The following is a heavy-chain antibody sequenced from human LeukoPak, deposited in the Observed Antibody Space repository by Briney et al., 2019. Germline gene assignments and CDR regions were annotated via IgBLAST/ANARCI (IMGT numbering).Heavy chain of an antibody. V-gene: IGHV4-59*08. CDR3: ARCDPYYFDS. CDR1: GGSISSYF. J-gene: IGHJ4*02. Sequence: PSGTLSLTCTVSGGSISSYFWSWIRQPPGKGLEWIGHISYIGNTNYNTSLKSRLTMSIDTSKKQFSLKLSAVTAADTAVYYCARCDPYYFDSWGQGTLVTVSS. D-gene: IGHD2-21*02. CDR2: ISYIGNT.